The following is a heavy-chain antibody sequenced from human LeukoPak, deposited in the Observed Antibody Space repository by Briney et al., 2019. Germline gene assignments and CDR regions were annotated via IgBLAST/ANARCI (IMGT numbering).Heavy chain of an antibody. Sequence: PSETLSLTCAVYGGSFSGYYWSWIRQPPVKVLEWIGEINHSGSTYYNPSLKSRVTISVDTSKNQFSLKLSSVTAADTAVYYCARARMTTVPTGGLDYWGQGTLVTVSS. J-gene: IGHJ4*02. CDR2: INHSGST. CDR1: GGSFSGYY. D-gene: IGHD4-17*01. V-gene: IGHV4-34*09. CDR3: ARARMTTVPTGGLDY.